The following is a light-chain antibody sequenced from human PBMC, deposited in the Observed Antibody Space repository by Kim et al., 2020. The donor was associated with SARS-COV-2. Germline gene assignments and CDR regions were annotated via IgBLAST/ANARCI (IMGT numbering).Light chain of an antibody. Sequence: APGKTASITCGGSNIGTKNVHWYQQKPGQAPVLVIRYDSDRPSGIPERFSGSNSGNTATLGINWVEAGDEADYYCQVWDSSSDHRVFGGGTQLTVL. CDR1: NIGTKN. J-gene: IGLJ2*01. CDR2: YDS. V-gene: IGLV3-21*01. CDR3: QVWDSSSDHRV.